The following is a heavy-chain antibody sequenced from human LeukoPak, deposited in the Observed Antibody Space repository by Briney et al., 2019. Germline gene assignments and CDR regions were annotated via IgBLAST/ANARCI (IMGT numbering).Heavy chain of an antibody. CDR3: ATNSGDYYWYFDL. CDR1: GGSISTYY. CDR2: VHYSGST. J-gene: IGHJ2*01. Sequence: SETLSLTCTVSGGSISTYYWSWIRQPSGKGLEWIGYVHYSGSTRYSPSPKSRVTISVDTSKNQFSLKLTSVTAADTAVYYCATNSGDYYWYFDLWGRGTLVTVSS. V-gene: IGHV4-59*01. D-gene: IGHD1-26*01.